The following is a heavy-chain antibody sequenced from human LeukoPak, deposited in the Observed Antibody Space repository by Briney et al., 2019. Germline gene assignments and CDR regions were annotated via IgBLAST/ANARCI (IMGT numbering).Heavy chain of an antibody. J-gene: IGHJ4*02. D-gene: IGHD6-6*01. Sequence: SETLSLTCAVYGGSFSGYYWSRIRQPPGKGVEWIGEINHSGSTNYNPSLERRATISIDTSKNQLSPKQSSVTAEHTAVYYCARVDYSSSSGLRLFDYWGQGTLVTGSS. CDR2: INHSGST. CDR1: GGSFSGYY. CDR3: ARVDYSSSSGLRLFDY. V-gene: IGHV4-34*01.